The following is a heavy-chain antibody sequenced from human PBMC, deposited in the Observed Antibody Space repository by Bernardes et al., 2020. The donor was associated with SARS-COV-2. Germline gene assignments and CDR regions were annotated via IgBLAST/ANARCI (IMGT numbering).Heavy chain of an antibody. CDR2: INTNTGNP. CDR3: ARVRRLDWGYSYGSVDY. D-gene: IGHD5-18*01. J-gene: IGHJ4*02. CDR1: GYTFTSYA. V-gene: IGHV7-4-1*02. Sequence: ASVKVSCKASGYTFTSYAMNWVRQAPGQGLEWMGWINTNTGNPTYAQGFTGRFVFSLDTSVSTAYLQISSLKAEDTAVYYCARVRRLDWGYSYGSVDYWGQGTLVTVSS.